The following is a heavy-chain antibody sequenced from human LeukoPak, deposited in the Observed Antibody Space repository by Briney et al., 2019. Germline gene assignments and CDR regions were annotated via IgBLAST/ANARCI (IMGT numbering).Heavy chain of an antibody. CDR2: IKQDGSEK. Sequence: PGGSLRLSCAASGFTFSSYWMSWVRQAPGKGLEWVANIKQDGSEKYYVDSVKGRFTISRDNAKNSLYLQMDSLRAEDTAVYYCARGQYNWNYLYWGQGTLVTVSS. V-gene: IGHV3-7*04. D-gene: IGHD1-7*01. CDR1: GFTFSSYW. CDR3: ARGQYNWNYLY. J-gene: IGHJ4*02.